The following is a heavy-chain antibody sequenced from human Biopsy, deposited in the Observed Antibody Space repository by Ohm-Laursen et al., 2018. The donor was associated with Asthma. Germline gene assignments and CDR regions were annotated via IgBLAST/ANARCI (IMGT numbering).Heavy chain of an antibody. J-gene: IGHJ3*02. D-gene: IGHD4-23*01. V-gene: IGHV3-30*03. CDR3: ARTHERWTSIQDDALDI. CDR2: ISYDGGNK. Sequence: SSLRLSCSASGFTFSIYDIHWVRQAPGKGLEWVAVISYDGGNKFYGDSVKGRFTLSRDNSRNTLYLQMNSLRVEDMAIYYCARTHERWTSIQDDALDIWGQGTMVIVSS. CDR1: GFTFSIYD.